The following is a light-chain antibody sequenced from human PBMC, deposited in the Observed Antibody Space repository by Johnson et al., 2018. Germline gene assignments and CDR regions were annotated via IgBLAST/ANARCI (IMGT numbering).Light chain of an antibody. CDR3: GTWDSSLSAGNV. CDR2: EHN. J-gene: IGLJ1*01. V-gene: IGLV1-51*02. Sequence: QSVLTQPPSVSAAPGQKVTISCSGSSSNIGNNYVSWYQQLPGTAPKLLISEHNKRPSGLPDRFSGSKSGTSATLGITGLQTGDEADYYCGTWDSSLSAGNVVGTGTKVTVL. CDR1: SSNIGNNY.